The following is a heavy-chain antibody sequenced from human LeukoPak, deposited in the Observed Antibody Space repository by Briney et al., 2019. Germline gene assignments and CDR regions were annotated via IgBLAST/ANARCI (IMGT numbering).Heavy chain of an antibody. Sequence: GGSLRLSCAASGFTFSSYAMSWVRQAPGKGLEWVSAISGSGGSTYYADSVKGRFTISRDNSKNTLYLQMNSLRAEDTAVYYCAKLKRSYYDSSGYLRNWGQGTLVTVSS. CDR1: GFTFSSYA. CDR2: ISGSGGST. V-gene: IGHV3-23*01. D-gene: IGHD3-22*01. CDR3: AKLKRSYYDSSGYLRN. J-gene: IGHJ4*02.